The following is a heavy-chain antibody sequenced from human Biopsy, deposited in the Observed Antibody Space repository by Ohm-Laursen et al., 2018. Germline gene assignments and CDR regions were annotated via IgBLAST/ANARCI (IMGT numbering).Heavy chain of an antibody. D-gene: IGHD2-2*01. CDR2: IFYDGSNT. CDR3: VRETPWAQIPASLSGLAWFDP. V-gene: IGHV3-33*08. J-gene: IGHJ5*02. Sequence: SLRLSCAASGFTFNNYGMQWVRQAPGKGLEWVAFIFYDGSNTYYADSVKGRFTISRDNSRDTLYPQMSSLRAEDTAVYYCVRETPWAQIPASLSGLAWFDPWGQGTLVTVSS. CDR1: GFTFNNYG.